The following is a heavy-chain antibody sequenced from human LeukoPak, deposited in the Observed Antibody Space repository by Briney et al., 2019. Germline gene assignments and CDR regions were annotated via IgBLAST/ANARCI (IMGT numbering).Heavy chain of an antibody. Sequence: SETLSLTCTVSGGSISSGCYYWSWIRQPAGKGLEWIGRIYTSGSTNYNPSLKSRVTISVDTSKNQFSLKLSSVTAADTAVYYCASEGKEYYYDSSGYYYDYHDYWGQGTLVTVSS. CDR2: IYTSGST. J-gene: IGHJ4*02. CDR3: ASEGKEYYYDSSGYYYDYHDY. D-gene: IGHD3-22*01. V-gene: IGHV4-61*02. CDR1: GGSISSGCYY.